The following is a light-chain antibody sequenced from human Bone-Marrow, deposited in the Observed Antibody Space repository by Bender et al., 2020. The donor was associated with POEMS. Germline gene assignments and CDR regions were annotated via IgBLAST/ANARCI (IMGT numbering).Light chain of an antibody. J-gene: IGLJ3*02. CDR3: AVWDDSLNGWV. CDR2: SSH. CDR1: SSNIGAHA. Sequence: QSVLTQPPSASGTPGQRVTISCSGGSSNIGAHAVNWYQHLPGTAPKLLIYSSHRRPSEVPDRFSGSRSGTSASLPISGLQSEDEADYYCAVWDDSLNGWVFGGGTKLTVL. V-gene: IGLV1-44*01.